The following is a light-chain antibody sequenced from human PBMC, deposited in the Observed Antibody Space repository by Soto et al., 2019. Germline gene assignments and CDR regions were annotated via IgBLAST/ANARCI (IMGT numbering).Light chain of an antibody. V-gene: IGKV1-33*01. CDR2: DAS. J-gene: IGKJ1*01. CDR3: QHYGA. CDR1: QAIGKS. Sequence: DIQLTQSPPSLPAAVGDRVTITCQASQAIGKSLNWYQQKPGKAPNLLIYDASNFEAGVPSRFTGGGSGTYFSFTISSLQPEDIATYYCQHYGAFGQGTKVEI.